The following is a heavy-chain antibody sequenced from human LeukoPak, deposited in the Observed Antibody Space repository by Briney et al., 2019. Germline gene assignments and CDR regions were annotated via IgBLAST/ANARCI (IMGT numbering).Heavy chain of an antibody. D-gene: IGHD2-15*01. Sequence: ASVKISCKVSGYTLTELSMHWVRQAPGKGLGWMGGFDPEDGETIYAQKFQGRVTMTEDTSTDTAYMELSSLRSEDTAVYYCATVDYCSGGPLCAFDIWGQGTMVTVSS. CDR2: FDPEDGET. J-gene: IGHJ3*02. CDR1: GYTLTELS. CDR3: ATVDYCSGGPLCAFDI. V-gene: IGHV1-24*01.